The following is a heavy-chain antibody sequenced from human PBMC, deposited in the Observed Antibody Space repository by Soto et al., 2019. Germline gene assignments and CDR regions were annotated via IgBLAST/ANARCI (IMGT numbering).Heavy chain of an antibody. Sequence: GGSLRLSCAASGFTFSGSAMHWVRQASGKGLEWVGRIRSKANSYATAYAASVKGRFTISRDDSKNTAYLQMNSLKTEDTAVYYCTTITMIVVLWGQGTLVTVSS. D-gene: IGHD3-22*01. CDR2: IRSKANSYAT. CDR1: GFTFSGSA. J-gene: IGHJ4*02. CDR3: TTITMIVVL. V-gene: IGHV3-73*01.